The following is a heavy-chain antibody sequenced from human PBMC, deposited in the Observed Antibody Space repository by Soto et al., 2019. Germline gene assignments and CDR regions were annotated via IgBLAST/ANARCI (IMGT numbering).Heavy chain of an antibody. J-gene: IGHJ4*02. CDR3: ARDPPEMATITRSGGDY. D-gene: IGHD5-12*01. V-gene: IGHV7-4-1*01. CDR2: INTNTGNP. CDR1: GYTFTSYA. Sequence: QVPLVQSGSELKKPGASVKVSCKASGYTFTSYAMNWVRQAPGQGLEGMGWINTNTGNPTYAQGFTGRFVFSLDTSVSTAYLQICSLKAEDTAVYYCARDPPEMATITRSGGDYWGQGTLVTVSS.